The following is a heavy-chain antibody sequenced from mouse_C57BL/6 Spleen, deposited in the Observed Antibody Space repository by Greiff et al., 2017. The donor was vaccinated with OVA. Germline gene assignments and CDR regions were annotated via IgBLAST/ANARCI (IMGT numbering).Heavy chain of an antibody. Sequence: VQLQQPGAELVRPGTSVKLSCKASGYTFTSYWMHWVKQRPGQGLEWIGVIDPSDSYTNSNQKFKGKATLTVDTSSSTAYMQLSSLTSEDSAVYYCARAHYGSSFDYWGQGTTLTVSS. CDR3: ARAHYGSSFDY. V-gene: IGHV1-59*01. D-gene: IGHD1-1*01. CDR1: GYTFTSYW. J-gene: IGHJ2*01. CDR2: IDPSDSYT.